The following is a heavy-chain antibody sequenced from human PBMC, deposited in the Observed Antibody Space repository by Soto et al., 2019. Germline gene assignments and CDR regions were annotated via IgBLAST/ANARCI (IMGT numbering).Heavy chain of an antibody. CDR2: IYFSGNT. CDR1: GVSISSGDYY. V-gene: IGHV4-30-4*01. D-gene: IGHD4-17*01. J-gene: IGHJ6*02. Sequence: QVQLQESGPGLVEPSQTLSLTCAVSGVSISSGDYYWSWIRQPPGKGLEWIGYIYFSGNTYYNPSLKSRVTISVDTSKNQFSQKLISVTAADTAVYYCVRAAVTKSTHYFGLDVWGQGITVTVSS. CDR3: VRAAVTKSTHYFGLDV.